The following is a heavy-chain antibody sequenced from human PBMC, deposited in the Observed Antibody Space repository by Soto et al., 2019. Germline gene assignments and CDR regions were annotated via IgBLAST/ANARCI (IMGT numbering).Heavy chain of an antibody. Sequence: SVKVSCKPSGGAFNSYSINWVRQAPGLGLEWVGGITPIYGVTNYAQKLKDRITMSADESMSEAYMELSSLTSDDTGVYFCARVPYPTYYGMDVWGPGTTVTVSS. CDR1: GGAFNSYS. V-gene: IGHV1-69*13. J-gene: IGHJ6*02. CDR3: ARVPYPTYYGMDV. CDR2: ITPIYGVT.